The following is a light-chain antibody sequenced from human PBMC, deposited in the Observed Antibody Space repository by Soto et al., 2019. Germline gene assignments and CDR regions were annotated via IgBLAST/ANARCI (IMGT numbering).Light chain of an antibody. V-gene: IGKV3-20*01. CDR2: GAS. J-gene: IGKJ1*01. CDR1: RSVSSSY. Sequence: ETVLTQSPGTLSLSPGERATLFCRASRSVSSSYLARYQQKPGQAPRLLIYGASSRATGIPDRFSGGRSGTDFTLTISRLAPEDFARYYCQQYDNSPPSWTFGQGTRVEIK. CDR3: QQYDNSPPSWT.